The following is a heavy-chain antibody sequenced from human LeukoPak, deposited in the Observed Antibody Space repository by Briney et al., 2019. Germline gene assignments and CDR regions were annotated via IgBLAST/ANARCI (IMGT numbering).Heavy chain of an antibody. CDR1: GGSFSGYY. J-gene: IGHJ4*02. D-gene: IGHD5-18*01. Sequence: TSETLSLTCAVYGGSFSGYYWSWIRQPPGKGLEWIGEINHSGSTNYNPSLKSRVTISVDTSKNQFSLKLSSVTAADTAVYYCARDLIDSYGYEDWGQRTLVTVSS. CDR2: INHSGST. V-gene: IGHV4-34*01. CDR3: ARDLIDSYGYED.